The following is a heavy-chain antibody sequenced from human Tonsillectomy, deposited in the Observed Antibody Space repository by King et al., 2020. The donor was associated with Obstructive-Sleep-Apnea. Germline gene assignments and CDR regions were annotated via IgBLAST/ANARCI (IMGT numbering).Heavy chain of an antibody. J-gene: IGHJ4*02. D-gene: IGHD3-16*01. CDR3: ARAYYGDFDS. Sequence: VQLQESGPGLVKPSETLSLTCTVSGGSISTYYWSWIRQPPGKGLEWTGDIYYSGSTNYNPSLKSRVTISVDTSKNQFSLNLTSVTAADTAVYYCARAYYGDFDSWGQGTLVTVSS. CDR2: IYYSGST. V-gene: IGHV4-59*01. CDR1: GGSISTYY.